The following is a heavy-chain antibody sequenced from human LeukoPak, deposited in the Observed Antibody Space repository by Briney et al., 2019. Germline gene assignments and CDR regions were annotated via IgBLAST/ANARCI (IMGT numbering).Heavy chain of an antibody. J-gene: IGHJ4*02. CDR2: IRFDGSDR. Sequence: QPGGSLRLSCAASGFSFSNYGMHWVRQAPGKGLEWVAFIRFDGSDRYYTDSVKGRFTISRDNSKNTLYLQMNSLRAEDTAVYYCAKDLIWYSSSWAHYWGQGTLVTVSS. CDR1: GFSFSNYG. V-gene: IGHV3-30*02. CDR3: AKDLIWYSSSWAHY. D-gene: IGHD6-13*01.